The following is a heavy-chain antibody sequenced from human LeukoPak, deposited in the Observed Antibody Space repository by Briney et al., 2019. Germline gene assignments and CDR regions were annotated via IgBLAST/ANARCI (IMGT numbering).Heavy chain of an antibody. V-gene: IGHV4-34*01. CDR2: INHGGST. D-gene: IGHD2-2*01. CDR3: ARKASIRGGFH. Sequence: PSETLSLTCAVYGGSFSGYYWSWLRQPPGKGLEWIGEINHGGSTNYNPSLKSRITISVDTSKNQFSLKLISVTAADTAVYYCARKASIRGGFHWGQGTLVTVSS. J-gene: IGHJ4*02. CDR1: GGSFSGYY.